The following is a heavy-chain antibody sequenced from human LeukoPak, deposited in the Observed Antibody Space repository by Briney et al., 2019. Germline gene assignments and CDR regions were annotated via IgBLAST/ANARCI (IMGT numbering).Heavy chain of an antibody. J-gene: IGHJ5*02. CDR3: ARVDDLAAAGTGFDP. V-gene: IGHV4-4*02. CDR1: GFTFSNYW. Sequence: GSLRLSCAASGFTFSNYWMAWVRHPPGMGLEWIGEIYHSGSTNYNPSLKSRVTISVDKSKNQFSLKVSSVTAADTAVYYCARVDDLAAAGTGFDPWGQGTLVTVSS. CDR2: IYHSGST. D-gene: IGHD6-13*01.